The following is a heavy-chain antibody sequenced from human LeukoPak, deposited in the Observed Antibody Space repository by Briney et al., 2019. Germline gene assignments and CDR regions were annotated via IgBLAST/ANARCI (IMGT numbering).Heavy chain of an antibody. Sequence: PGRSLRLSCAASGFTFSSYGMHWVRQAPGKGLEWVAVISYDGSNKYYADSVKGRFTISRDNSKNTLYLQMNSLRAEDTAVYYCALRAYYYDSSGYPKNWGQGTLVTVSS. CDR3: ALRAYYYDSSGYPKN. D-gene: IGHD3-22*01. CDR1: GFTFSSYG. CDR2: ISYDGSNK. V-gene: IGHV3-30*03. J-gene: IGHJ4*02.